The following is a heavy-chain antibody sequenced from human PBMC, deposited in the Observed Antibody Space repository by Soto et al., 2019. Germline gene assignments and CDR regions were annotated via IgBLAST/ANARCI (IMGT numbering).Heavy chain of an antibody. D-gene: IGHD1-26*01. CDR1: EFMFSNYA. Sequence: PGGSLRLSCAASEFMFSNYAMSWVRLTPGKGLEWVSAISGSGSNTFYADSVRGRFTISRDNSKNTVFLQMNNLRAEDTAVYFCARDRATFDYWGQGTRVTVYS. CDR3: ARDRATFDY. CDR2: ISGSGSNT. J-gene: IGHJ4*02. V-gene: IGHV3-23*01.